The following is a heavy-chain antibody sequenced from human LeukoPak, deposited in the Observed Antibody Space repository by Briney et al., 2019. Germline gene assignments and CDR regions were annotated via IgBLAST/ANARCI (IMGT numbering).Heavy chain of an antibody. V-gene: IGHV3-48*03. Sequence: GGSLRLSCAASGFTFSSYEMHWVRQAPGKGLEWISYISSSGSAIYYADSVKGRFTISRDNAKNSLFLQMNTLRAEDTAVYYCARDPYSSTWSYGMDVWGQGTTVTVSS. CDR3: ARDPYSSTWSYGMDV. CDR2: ISSSGSAI. D-gene: IGHD6-6*01. CDR1: GFTFSSYE. J-gene: IGHJ6*02.